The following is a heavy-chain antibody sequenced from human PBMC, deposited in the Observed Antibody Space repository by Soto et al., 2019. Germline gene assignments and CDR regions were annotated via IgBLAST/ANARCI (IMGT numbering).Heavy chain of an antibody. J-gene: IGHJ4*02. Sequence: QVQLQESGPGLVKPSRTLSLTCAVSGGSISSSNWWRWVRQPPGPGLEWIGEIYHSGSTNYNPSLKSRVTISVNKSKHQLTLKLSSVTAADTAVYYCARQAAAGTGVDYWGQGTLVTVSS. CDR3: ARQAAAGTGVDY. CDR2: IYHSGST. D-gene: IGHD6-13*01. CDR1: GGSISSSNW. V-gene: IGHV4-4*02.